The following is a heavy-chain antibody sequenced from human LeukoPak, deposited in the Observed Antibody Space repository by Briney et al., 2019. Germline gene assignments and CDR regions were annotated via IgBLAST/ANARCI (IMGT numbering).Heavy chain of an antibody. CDR2: IYYSGST. J-gene: IGHJ4*02. V-gene: IGHV4-39*01. Sequence: KPSETLSLTCTVSAGSISSSSYYWGWIRQPPGKGLEWIGSIYYSGSTYYNPSLKSRVTISVDTSKNQFSLKLNSVTAADTAVYYCARPGGSYPYYFDYWGQGTLVTVSS. D-gene: IGHD1-26*01. CDR1: AGSISSSSYY. CDR3: ARPGGSYPYYFDY.